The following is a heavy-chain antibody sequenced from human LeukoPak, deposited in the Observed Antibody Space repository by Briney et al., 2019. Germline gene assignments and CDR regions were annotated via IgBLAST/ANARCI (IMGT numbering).Heavy chain of an antibody. CDR1: GYKSTNYW. V-gene: IGHV5-51*01. CDR2: VYLDDSDT. J-gene: IGHJ3*02. D-gene: IGHD6-19*01. CDR3: ALQIAVAGYDAYDI. Sequence: GESVKISCKASGYKSTNYWIAWVRQMPGKGLEWMRIVYLDDSDTKYSPSFEGQVTISADKSFSSTFLQWSSLKAADTAMYYCALQIAVAGYDAYDIWGQGTMVTVSS.